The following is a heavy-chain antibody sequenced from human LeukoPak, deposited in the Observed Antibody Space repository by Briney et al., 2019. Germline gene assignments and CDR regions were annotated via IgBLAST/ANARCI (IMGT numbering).Heavy chain of an antibody. V-gene: IGHV3-30*18. D-gene: IGHD3-9*01. CDR3: AKDNRGRYFDWYDFDY. CDR2: ISYDGSNK. Sequence: GGSLRLSCAASGFTFSSYGMPWVRQAPGKGLEWVAVISYDGSNKYYADSVKGRFTISRDNSKNTLYLQMNSLRAEDTAVYYCAKDNRGRYFDWYDFDYWGQGTLVTVSS. J-gene: IGHJ4*02. CDR1: GFTFSSYG.